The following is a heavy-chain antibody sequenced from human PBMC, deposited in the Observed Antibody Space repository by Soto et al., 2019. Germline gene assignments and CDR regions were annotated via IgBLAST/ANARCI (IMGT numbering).Heavy chain of an antibody. CDR1: GFTFSSYA. V-gene: IGHV3-30-3*01. CDR3: ARDGDDYGDFQYYFDY. Sequence: ESGGGVVQPGRSLRLSCAASGFTFSSYAMHWVRQAPGKGLEWVAVISYDGSNKYYADSVKGRFTISRDNSKNTLYLQMNSLRAEDTAVYYCARDGDDYGDFQYYFDYWGQGTLVTVSS. CDR2: ISYDGSNK. D-gene: IGHD4-17*01. J-gene: IGHJ4*02.